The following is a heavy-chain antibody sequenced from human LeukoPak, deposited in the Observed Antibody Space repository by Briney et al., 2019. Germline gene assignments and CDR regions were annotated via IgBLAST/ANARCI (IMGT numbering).Heavy chain of an antibody. D-gene: IGHD6-13*01. CDR1: GYTFTDYY. V-gene: IGHV1-2*02. Sequence: ASVKVSCKASGYTFTDYYIHWVRQAPGQGLEWMGWINTNSGDTNYAQKFQGRVTMTRDTSISTAYMELSNVRSEDTAVYYCAREGPLWAAERYYFDYWGQGTLVTVSS. CDR3: AREGPLWAAERYYFDY. CDR2: INTNSGDT. J-gene: IGHJ4*02.